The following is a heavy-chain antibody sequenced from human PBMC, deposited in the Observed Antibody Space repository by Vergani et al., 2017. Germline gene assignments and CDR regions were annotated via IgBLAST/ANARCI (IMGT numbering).Heavy chain of an antibody. V-gene: IGHV3-74*01. D-gene: IGHD2-8*01. CDR3: AREATRMTVRSLISNYYYYYYMDV. J-gene: IGHJ6*03. CDR1: GFTFSSYW. Sequence: EVQLVESGGGLVQPGGSLRLSCAASGFTFSSYWMHWVRQAPGKGLVWVSRINSDGSSTSYADSVKGRFTISRDNAKNTLYLQMNSLRAEDTAVYYCAREATRMTVRSLISNYYYYYYMDVWGKGTTVTVSS. CDR2: INSDGSST.